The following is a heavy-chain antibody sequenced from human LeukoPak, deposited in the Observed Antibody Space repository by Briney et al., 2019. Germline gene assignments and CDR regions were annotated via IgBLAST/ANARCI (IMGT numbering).Heavy chain of an antibody. CDR1: GFTFSSYA. Sequence: TGGSLRLSCAASGFTFSSYAMSWVRQAPGKGLEWVSAISGSGGSTYYADSVKGRFTISRDNSKNTLYLQMNSLRAEDTAVYYCAKDGAVRIAAAGTGFDPWGQGTLVTVS. J-gene: IGHJ5*02. D-gene: IGHD6-13*01. V-gene: IGHV3-23*01. CDR3: AKDGAVRIAAAGTGFDP. CDR2: ISGSGGST.